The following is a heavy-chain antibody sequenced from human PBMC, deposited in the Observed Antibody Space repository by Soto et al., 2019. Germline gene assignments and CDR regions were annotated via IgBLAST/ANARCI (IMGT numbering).Heavy chain of an antibody. J-gene: IGHJ6*02. CDR2: ISSSSSYI. D-gene: IGHD6-19*01. CDR3: ARGQLTAVAAYYYYGMDV. V-gene: IGHV3-21*01. CDR1: GFTFGDSY. Sequence: AGGSLRLSCAGSGFTFGDSYMSWIRQAPGKGLEWVSSISSSSSYIYYADSVKGRFTISRDNAKNSLYLQMNSLRAEDTAVYYCARGQLTAVAAYYYYGMDVWGQGTTVTVSS.